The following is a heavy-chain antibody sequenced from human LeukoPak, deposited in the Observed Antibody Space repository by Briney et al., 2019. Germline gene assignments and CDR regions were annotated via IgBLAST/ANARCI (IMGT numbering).Heavy chain of an antibody. Sequence: GGSLRLSRAASGFTFDYYAIHWVRQAPGKGLEWVAYIWYDGSHKHYPDSVKGRFTISRDNSKNTVYLQMNSLRAEDTAVCYCVRDAGYSGYDYSFDYWGQGTLVTVSS. CDR2: IWYDGSHK. D-gene: IGHD5-12*01. CDR3: VRDAGYSGYDYSFDY. CDR1: GFTFDYYA. V-gene: IGHV3-33*01. J-gene: IGHJ4*02.